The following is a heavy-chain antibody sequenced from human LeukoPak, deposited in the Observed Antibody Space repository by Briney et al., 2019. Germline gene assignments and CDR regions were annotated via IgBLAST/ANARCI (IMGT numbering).Heavy chain of an antibody. Sequence: PGGSLRLSCAASDFTFSSYAMSWVRQAPGKGLEWVPAISDSGGSTYYADSVKGRFTVSRDNSKNTMYLQMNSLRAEDTAVYYCAKDRRACSSSSCYYRFDYWGQGTLVTVSS. V-gene: IGHV3-23*01. D-gene: IGHD2-2*01. J-gene: IGHJ4*02. CDR1: DFTFSSYA. CDR3: AKDRRACSSSSCYYRFDY. CDR2: ISDSGGST.